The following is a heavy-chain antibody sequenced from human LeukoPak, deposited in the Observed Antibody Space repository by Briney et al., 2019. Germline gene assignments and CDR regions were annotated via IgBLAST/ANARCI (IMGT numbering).Heavy chain of an antibody. Sequence: GRSLRLSCAASAFTFADYAMHWVRQPPGKGLEWVSGISWNSGSIAYRNSMQGRFTISRDNAKNSLYLQMDCLRAEDMALYYCAKEINFIFRGIYYLDSWGGGTGVTVSS. CDR3: AKEINFIFRGIYYLDS. D-gene: IGHD3-10*01. J-gene: IGHJ5*02. V-gene: IGHV3-9*03. CDR2: ISWNSGSI. CDR1: AFTFADYA.